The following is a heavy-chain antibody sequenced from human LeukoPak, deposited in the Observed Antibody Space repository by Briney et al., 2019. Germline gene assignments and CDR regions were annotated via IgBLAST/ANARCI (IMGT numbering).Heavy chain of an antibody. D-gene: IGHD5-18*01. CDR3: TREAISYGFFAFDY. Sequence: GGSLRLSCAASGFTVSSNYMSWVRQAPGKGLEWVGFIRSKAYGGTTEYAASVKGRFTISRDDSKSIAYLQMNSLKTEDTAVYYCTREAISYGFFAFDYWGQGTLVTVSS. V-gene: IGHV3-49*04. CDR2: IRSKAYGGTT. CDR1: GFTVSSNY. J-gene: IGHJ4*02.